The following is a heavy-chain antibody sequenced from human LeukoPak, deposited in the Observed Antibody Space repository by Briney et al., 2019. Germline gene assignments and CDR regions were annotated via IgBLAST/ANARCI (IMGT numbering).Heavy chain of an antibody. J-gene: IGHJ4*02. CDR3: AKDMEQWLVRSFFAY. Sequence: DPGGSLRLSCAASGFTSSSYAMRWVRQAPRKGLERVSAISGSGGSTYYADPVKGRFTISRDNSKNTRYLQMNSLRAEDTAVYYCAKDMEQWLVRSFFAYWGQGTLVTVSS. CDR1: GFTSSSYA. V-gene: IGHV3-23*01. D-gene: IGHD6-19*01. CDR2: ISGSGGST.